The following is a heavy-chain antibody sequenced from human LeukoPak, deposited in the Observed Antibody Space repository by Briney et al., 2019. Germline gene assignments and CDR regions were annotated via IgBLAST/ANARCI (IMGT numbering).Heavy chain of an antibody. CDR1: GYNFTSYG. Sequence: ASVKVSCKASGYNFTSYGISWVRQAPGQGLEWMGWISAYNGHTNYGQKFQDRIAMTADISTTTAFMELRSLRSDDTAMYFCARDSPRPEWLQEYYFDSWGQGTLVTVSS. J-gene: IGHJ4*02. V-gene: IGHV1-18*01. D-gene: IGHD5-12*01. CDR2: ISAYNGHT. CDR3: ARDSPRPEWLQEYYFDS.